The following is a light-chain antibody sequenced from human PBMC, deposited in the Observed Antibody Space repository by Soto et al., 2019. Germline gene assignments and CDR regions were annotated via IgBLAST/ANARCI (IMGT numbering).Light chain of an antibody. Sequence: DIQLTQSPSFLSASVGDRVTITCRASQVISSYLAWYQQKPGKVPKLLIYAASTLQSGVPSRFSGSGSGTEFTLTISSLQPEDFATYYCQQLNSYPLTFGQGTRLEIK. CDR2: AAS. CDR3: QQLNSYPLT. V-gene: IGKV1-9*01. CDR1: QVISSY. J-gene: IGKJ5*01.